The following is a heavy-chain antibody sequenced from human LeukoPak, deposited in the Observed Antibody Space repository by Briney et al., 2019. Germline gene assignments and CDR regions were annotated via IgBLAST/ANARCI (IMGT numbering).Heavy chain of an antibody. CDR2: IYSGGVT. Sequence: GRSLRLSCAASGFTVSSNYMSWVRRAPGKGLEWVSLIYSGGVTYYADSVKGRFTISRDNSKNTLYLQMNSLRAEDTAVYYCARAGGGDKQQLVWYFDLWGRGTLVTVSS. CDR3: ARAGGGDKQQLVWYFDL. D-gene: IGHD6-13*01. J-gene: IGHJ2*01. V-gene: IGHV3-53*01. CDR1: GFTVSSNY.